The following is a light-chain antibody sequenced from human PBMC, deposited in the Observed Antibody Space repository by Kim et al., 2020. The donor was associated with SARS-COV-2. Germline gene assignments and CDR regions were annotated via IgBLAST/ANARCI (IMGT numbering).Light chain of an antibody. CDR3: QQSHSVPHT. J-gene: IGKJ2*01. CDR2: AAT. V-gene: IGKV1-39*01. CDR1: QSISNY. Sequence: DIQMTQSPSSLSASVGDRVSIPCRASQSISNYLNWYQQKPGKAPKLLIYAATTLQSGVPSRFSGSGSGTDFSLNISSLQPEDFAAYYCQQSHSVPHTFGQGTKLEI.